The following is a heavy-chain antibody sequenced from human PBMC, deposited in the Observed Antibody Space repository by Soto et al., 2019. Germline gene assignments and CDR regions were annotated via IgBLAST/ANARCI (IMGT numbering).Heavy chain of an antibody. Sequence: PGESLKISCQGSGYSFPSYWISWVRQMPGKGLQWMGRIDPSDSYINYSPSFEGHVNISIDKSINTAYLQWSSLKASDTAIYHCARHGQLALFDQWGQGTLVTVSS. D-gene: IGHD6-6*01. CDR3: ARHGQLALFDQ. J-gene: IGHJ5*02. CDR2: IDPSDSYI. CDR1: GYSFPSYW. V-gene: IGHV5-10-1*01.